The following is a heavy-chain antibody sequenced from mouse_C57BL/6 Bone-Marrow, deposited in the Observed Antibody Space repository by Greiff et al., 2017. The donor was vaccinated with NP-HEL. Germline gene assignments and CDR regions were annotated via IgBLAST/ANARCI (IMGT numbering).Heavy chain of an antibody. V-gene: IGHV1-39*01. CDR3: ARRESYYGSSYDYAMDY. CDR2: INPNYGTT. CDR1: GYSFTDYN. J-gene: IGHJ4*01. D-gene: IGHD1-1*01. Sequence: VQLKESGPELVKPGASVKISCKASGYSFTDYNMNWVKQSNGKSLEWIGVINPNYGTTSYNQKFKGKATLTVDQSSSTAYMQLNSLTSEDSAVYYCARRESYYGSSYDYAMDYWGQGTSVTVSS.